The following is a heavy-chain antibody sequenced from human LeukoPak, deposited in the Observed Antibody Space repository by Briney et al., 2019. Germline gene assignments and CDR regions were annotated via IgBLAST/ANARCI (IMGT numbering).Heavy chain of an antibody. V-gene: IGHV1-2*02. CDR1: GYTFTRYY. J-gene: IGHJ5*02. CDR2: INPNSGGT. D-gene: IGHD6-13*01. CDR3: ARSLLSIAAAGTGDNWFDP. Sequence: ASVKVSCTASGYTFTRYYMHWARQAPGQGLEWMGWINPNSGGTNYAQKFQGRVTMTRDTSISTAYMELSRLRSDDTAVYYCARSLLSIAAAGTGDNWFDPWGQGTLVTVSS.